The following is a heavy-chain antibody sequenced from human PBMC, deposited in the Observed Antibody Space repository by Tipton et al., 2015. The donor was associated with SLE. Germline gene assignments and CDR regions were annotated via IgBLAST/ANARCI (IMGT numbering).Heavy chain of an antibody. V-gene: IGHV3-30*02. D-gene: IGHD1-26*01. CDR2: IRSDGNLR. Sequence: SLRLSCTASGFSFRTYGMHWVRQAPGKGLEWVSFIRSDGNLRQYSDSVNGRFTISRDNSENTLSLQMNSLRFEDTAIYYCASILGNTNPYDFWGQGTLVTVSS. CDR1: GFSFRTYG. J-gene: IGHJ4*02. CDR3: ASILGNTNPYDF.